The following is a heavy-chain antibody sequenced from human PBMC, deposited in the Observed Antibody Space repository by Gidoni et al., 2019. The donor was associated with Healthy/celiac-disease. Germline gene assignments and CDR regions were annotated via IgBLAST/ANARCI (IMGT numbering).Heavy chain of an antibody. D-gene: IGHD3-9*01. J-gene: IGHJ5*02. V-gene: IGHV3-48*01. CDR3: ARDAVLRYFDWLSGEVGWFDP. CDR1: GFTFSSYS. CDR2: ISSSSSTI. Sequence: EVQLVESGGGLVQPGGSLRLSCAASGFTFSSYSMTWVRRAPGKGLEWVSYISSSSSTIYYADSVKGRFTISRDNAKNSLYLQMNSLRAEDTAVYYCARDAVLRYFDWLSGEVGWFDPWGQGTLVTVSS.